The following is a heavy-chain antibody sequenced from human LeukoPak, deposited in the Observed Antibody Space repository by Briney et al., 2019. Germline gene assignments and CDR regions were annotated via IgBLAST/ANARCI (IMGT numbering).Heavy chain of an antibody. D-gene: IGHD6-13*01. J-gene: IGHJ5*02. CDR1: GFTFSSYG. CDR2: IRYDGSNK. CDR3: AKGRYSSSWYWFVP. Sequence: GGSLRLSCAASGFTFSSYGMHWVRQAPGKGLEWVAFIRYDGSNKYYADSVKGRFTISRDNSKNTLYLQMNSLRAEDTAVYYCAKGRYSSSWYWFVPWGQGTLVTVSS. V-gene: IGHV3-30*02.